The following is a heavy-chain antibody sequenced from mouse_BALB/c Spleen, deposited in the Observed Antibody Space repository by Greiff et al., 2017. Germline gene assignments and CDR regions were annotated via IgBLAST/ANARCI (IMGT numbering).Heavy chain of an antibody. CDR2: INPSTGYT. J-gene: IGHJ3*01. CDR1: GYTFTSYW. D-gene: IGHD3-1*01. CDR3: ARISSGYWFAY. Sequence: QVQLKESGAELAKPGASVKMSCKASGYTFTSYWMHWVKQRPGQGLEWIGYINPSTGYTEYNQKFKDKATLTADKSSSTAYMQLSSLTSEDSAVYYCARISSGYWFAYWGQGTLVTVSA. V-gene: IGHV1-7*01.